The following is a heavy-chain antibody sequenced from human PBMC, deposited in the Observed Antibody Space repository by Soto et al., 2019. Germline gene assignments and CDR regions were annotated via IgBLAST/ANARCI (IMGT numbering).Heavy chain of an antibody. CDR2: ISASGDNT. CDR3: ARAEYSGYAITGDY. V-gene: IGHV3-23*01. J-gene: IGHJ4*02. Sequence: GGSLRLSCAASGFTFASYAMAWVRQAPGKGLEWVSGISASGDNTYYAESVKGRFTMSRDNSKNTVNLQMNSLRSEDTAVYYCARAEYSGYAITGDYWGQGTLVTVSS. CDR1: GFTFASYA. D-gene: IGHD5-12*01.